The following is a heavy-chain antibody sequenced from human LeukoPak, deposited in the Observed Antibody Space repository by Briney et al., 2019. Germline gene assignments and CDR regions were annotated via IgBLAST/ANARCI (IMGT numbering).Heavy chain of an antibody. Sequence: RASVKVSCKASGYTFTGYYMHWVRQAPGQGLEWMGWINPNSGGTNYARKFQGRVTMTRDTSISTAYMELSRLRSDDTAEYYCAREKREIDAFDIWGQGTMVTVSS. D-gene: IGHD1-26*01. CDR3: AREKREIDAFDI. J-gene: IGHJ3*02. CDR2: INPNSGGT. V-gene: IGHV1-2*02. CDR1: GYTFTGYY.